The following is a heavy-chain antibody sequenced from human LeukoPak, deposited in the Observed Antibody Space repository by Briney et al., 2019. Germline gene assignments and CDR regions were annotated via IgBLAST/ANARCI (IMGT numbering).Heavy chain of an antibody. V-gene: IGHV3-30*04. D-gene: IGHD6-19*01. CDR1: GFTFSSYA. CDR3: ARMGKNGWDFDH. CDR2: ISYDGSNK. Sequence: GGSLRLSCAASGFTFSSYAMHWVRQAPGKGLEWVAVISYDGSNKYYADSVKGRFTISRDNTKNSLYLQMTSLRADDTAVYYCARMGKNGWDFDHWGQGTLVTVSS. J-gene: IGHJ4*02.